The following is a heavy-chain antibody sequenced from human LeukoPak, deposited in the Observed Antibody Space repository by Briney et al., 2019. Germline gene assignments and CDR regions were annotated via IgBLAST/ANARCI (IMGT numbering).Heavy chain of an antibody. J-gene: IGHJ3*02. CDR2: ISRSNSYI. Sequence: KPGGPLRLSCAASGFTYSSYTMHWLPQAPGKGLEWVSSISRSNSYIQYADSVKGRFTLSRDNAKNSLYLQMNGLRAEDTGVYYCARDTYDILTGYYKWAFDIWGQGTMVTVSS. CDR3: ARDTYDILTGYYKWAFDI. CDR1: GFTYSSYT. V-gene: IGHV3-21*06. D-gene: IGHD3-9*01.